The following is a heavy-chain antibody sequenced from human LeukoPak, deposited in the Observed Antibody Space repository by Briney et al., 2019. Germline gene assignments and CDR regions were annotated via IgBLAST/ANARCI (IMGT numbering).Heavy chain of an antibody. Sequence: SETLSLTCAVYGGSFSGYYWSWIRQPPGKGLEWIGEINHSGSTNYNPSLKSRVTISVDTSKNQFSLKLSSVTAADTAVYYCARGHYDFWSGYYSYYFDYWGQGTLVTVSS. CDR3: ARGHYDFWSGYYSYYFDY. D-gene: IGHD3-3*01. J-gene: IGHJ4*02. CDR1: GGSFSGYY. V-gene: IGHV4-34*01. CDR2: INHSGST.